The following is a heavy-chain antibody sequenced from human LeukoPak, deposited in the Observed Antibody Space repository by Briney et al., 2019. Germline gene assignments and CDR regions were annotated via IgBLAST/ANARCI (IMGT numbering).Heavy chain of an antibody. J-gene: IGHJ4*02. D-gene: IGHD4-11*01. CDR1: GFTFDDYG. CDR3: ARVASNYDFDY. V-gene: IGHV3-20*04. CDR2: INWNGGNT. Sequence: GGSLRLSCAASGFTFDDYGMSWVRQAPGMGLEWVSGINWNGGNTGYAGSVKGRFTISRDNAKNSLYLQMNSLRAEDTALYYCARVASNYDFDYWGQGTLVTVSS.